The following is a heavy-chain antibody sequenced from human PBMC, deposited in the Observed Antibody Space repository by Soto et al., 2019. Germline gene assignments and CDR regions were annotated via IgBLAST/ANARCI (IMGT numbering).Heavy chain of an antibody. CDR3: AKSSGPLYYYGMDV. Sequence: EVQLLESGGGLVQPGASLRLSCAASGFTFSSYAMSWVRQAPGKGLEWVSAISGSGGSTYYADSVKGRFTISRDNSKNTLYLQMNSLRAEDTAVYYCAKSSGPLYYYGMDVWGQGTTVTVSS. J-gene: IGHJ6*02. D-gene: IGHD3-22*01. CDR1: GFTFSSYA. V-gene: IGHV3-23*01. CDR2: ISGSGGST.